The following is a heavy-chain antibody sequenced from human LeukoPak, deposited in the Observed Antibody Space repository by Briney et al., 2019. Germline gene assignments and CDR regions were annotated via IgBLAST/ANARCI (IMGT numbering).Heavy chain of an antibody. V-gene: IGHV3-30-3*01. D-gene: IGHD1-7*01. Sequence: PGGSLRLSCAASGFTFSSYAMHWVRQAPGKGLEWVAVISYDGSNKYYADSVKGRFTISRDNSKNTLYLQMNSLRAEDTAVYYCARDSRITGTTGFDPWGQGTLVTVSS. CDR2: ISYDGSNK. CDR3: ARDSRITGTTGFDP. J-gene: IGHJ5*02. CDR1: GFTFSSYA.